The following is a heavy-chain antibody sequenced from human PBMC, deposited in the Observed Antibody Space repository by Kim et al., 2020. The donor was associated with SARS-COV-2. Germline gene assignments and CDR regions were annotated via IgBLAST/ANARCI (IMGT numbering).Heavy chain of an antibody. CDR3: ATDGPRYGSGSYFDY. CDR2: ISYDGGNK. D-gene: IGHD3-10*01. Sequence: GGSLRPSCAGSGFTFSGYTMHWVRQAPGKGLEWVAFISYDGGNKYYVDSVKGRFTISRDNSKNTLYLQMNSLRAEDTAVYYCATDGPRYGSGSYFDYWG. J-gene: IGHJ4*01. V-gene: IGHV3-30*04. CDR1: GFTFSGYT.